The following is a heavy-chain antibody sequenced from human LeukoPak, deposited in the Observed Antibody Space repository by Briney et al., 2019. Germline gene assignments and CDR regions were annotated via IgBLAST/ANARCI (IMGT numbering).Heavy chain of an antibody. J-gene: IGHJ6*03. Sequence: GGSLRLSCAASGFTFDDYAMHWVRQAPGKGLQWVSLISWDGGSTYYADSVKGRFTISRDNSKNSLFLQMNSLRAEDTAVYYCARAPTYRGYMGVWGKGTTVTVSS. V-gene: IGHV3-43D*03. CDR3: ARAPTYRGYMGV. CDR1: GFTFDDYA. CDR2: ISWDGGST. D-gene: IGHD4-11*01.